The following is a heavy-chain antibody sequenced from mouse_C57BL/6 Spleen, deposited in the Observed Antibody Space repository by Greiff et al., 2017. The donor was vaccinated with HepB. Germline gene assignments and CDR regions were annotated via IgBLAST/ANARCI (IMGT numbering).Heavy chain of an antibody. D-gene: IGHD1-1*01. CDR2: INPGSGGT. J-gene: IGHJ4*01. CDR1: GYAFTNYL. Sequence: VQLQQSGAELVRPGTSVKVSCKASGYAFTNYLIEWVKQRPGQGLEWIGVINPGSGGTNYNEKFKGKATLTADKSSSTAYMQLSSLTSEDSAVYFCARGATVVVSDAMDYWGQGTSVTVSS. V-gene: IGHV1-54*01. CDR3: ARGATVVVSDAMDY.